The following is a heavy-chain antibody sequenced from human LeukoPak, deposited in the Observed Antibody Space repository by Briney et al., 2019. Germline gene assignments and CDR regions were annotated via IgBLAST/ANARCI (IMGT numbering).Heavy chain of an antibody. Sequence: GGSLRLSCAASGFTFSSYWMNWVRQAPGKGLEWVAFISYDGSKNYYADSVKGRFTISRDNSRNTLYLQMNSLRAEDTAVYYCARDSSGDYAVDYWGQGTLVSVSS. J-gene: IGHJ4*02. CDR1: GFTFSSYW. CDR3: ARDSSGDYAVDY. D-gene: IGHD4-17*01. CDR2: ISYDGSKN. V-gene: IGHV3-30*03.